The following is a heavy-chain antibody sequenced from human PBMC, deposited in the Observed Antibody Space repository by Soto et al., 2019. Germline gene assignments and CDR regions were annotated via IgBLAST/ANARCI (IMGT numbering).Heavy chain of an antibody. J-gene: IGHJ4*02. V-gene: IGHV4-39*07. CDR1: ADSSSFSNDY. D-gene: IGHD3-3*01. CDR3: ARGGYYPPRVGDFDY. Sequence: SETLSLTCTVSADSSSFSNDYWGWIRQPPGKGLQWIGSSSYNGGTFYNPSLKGRVAMSVDASKKLCSLQVTAVTAADTAVYYCARGGYYPPRVGDFDYWGQGTLVTVSS. CDR2: SSYNGGT.